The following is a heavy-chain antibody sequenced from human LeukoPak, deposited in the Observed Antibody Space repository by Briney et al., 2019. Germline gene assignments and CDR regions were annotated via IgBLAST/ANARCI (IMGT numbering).Heavy chain of an antibody. CDR3: ARGRIIRGYFDY. CDR1: GFTFDDYG. J-gene: IGHJ4*02. D-gene: IGHD2/OR15-2a*01. Sequence: GGSLRLSCAASGFTFDDYGMSWVRQAPGKGLEWFSGINWYGGSTGYADSVKCRFTISRDNAKNSLYLQMNSLRAEDTALYYCARGRIIRGYFDYWGQGTLVTVSS. CDR2: INWYGGST. V-gene: IGHV3-20*04.